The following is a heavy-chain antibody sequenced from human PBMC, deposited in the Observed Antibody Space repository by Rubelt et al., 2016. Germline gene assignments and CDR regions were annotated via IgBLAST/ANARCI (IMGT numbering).Heavy chain of an antibody. D-gene: IGHD1-7*01. CDR2: ISGSGYST. J-gene: IGHJ5*02. V-gene: IGHV3-23*04. CDR1: EFTFNNYA. CDR3: VRAPGTTVRFGFNP. Sequence: EVHLVESGGGLVQPGGSLRLSCAASEFTFNNYALNWVRQAPGKGLEWVSGISGSGYSTYYAASVKGRLTISKANSKKTRDLQMKSRRAGDTALYYCVRAPGTTVRFGFNPWGQGTLVTVSS.